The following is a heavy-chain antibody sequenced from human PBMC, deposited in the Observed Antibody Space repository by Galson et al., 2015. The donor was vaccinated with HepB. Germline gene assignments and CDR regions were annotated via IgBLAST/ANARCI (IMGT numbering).Heavy chain of an antibody. D-gene: IGHD3-3*01. CDR3: ARDQNDFWSGYYFGGSYYYGMDV. CDR1: GFTFSSYG. J-gene: IGHJ6*02. V-gene: IGHV3-33*01. CDR2: IWYDGSNK. Sequence: SLRLSCAASGFTFSSYGMHWVRQAPGKGLEWVAVIWYDGSNKYYADSVKGRFTISRDNSKNTLYLQMNSLRAEDTAVYYCARDQNDFWSGYYFGGSYYYGMDVWGQGTTVTVSS.